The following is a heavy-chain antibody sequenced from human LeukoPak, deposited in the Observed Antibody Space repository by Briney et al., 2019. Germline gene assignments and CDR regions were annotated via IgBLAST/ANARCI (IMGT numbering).Heavy chain of an antibody. J-gene: IGHJ6*02. CDR1: GYTFTSYS. CDR2: INPSGGST. D-gene: IGHD3-16*01. V-gene: IGHV1-46*01. CDR3: ARGLIDYYFAMDV. Sequence: GASVKVSCKASGYTFTSYSIHWVRRAPGQGLEWMGIINPSGGSTSYAQKFQGRVTVTRDTSTSTVYMELSSLRSEDTAVYYCARGLIDYYFAMDVWGQGTTVTVSS.